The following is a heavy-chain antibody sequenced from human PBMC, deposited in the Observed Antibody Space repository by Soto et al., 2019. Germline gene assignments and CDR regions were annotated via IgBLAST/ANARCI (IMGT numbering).Heavy chain of an antibody. CDR2: FDPEDGET. V-gene: IGHV1-24*01. CDR3: ATGHRRSWYVNY. CDR1: VYTLTELS. Sequence: GASVKVSCKVSVYTLTELSIHWVRQAPGKGLEWMGGFDPEDGETIYAQKFQGRVTMTEDTSTDTAYIELTRLRTDDTASYYYATGHRRSWYVNYWGTGALVKVSS. J-gene: IGHJ4*02. D-gene: IGHD6-13*01.